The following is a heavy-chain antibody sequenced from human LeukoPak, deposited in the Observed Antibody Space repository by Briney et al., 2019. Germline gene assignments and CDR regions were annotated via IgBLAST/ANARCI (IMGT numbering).Heavy chain of an antibody. CDR3: ARSLDYYDSSGQKY. D-gene: IGHD3-22*01. V-gene: IGHV4-59*08. Sequence: TSETLSLTCTVSGGSISSYYWSWIRQPPGKGLEWIGYIYYSGSTNYNPSLKSRVTISVDTSKNQFSLTLNSVTAADTAVYYCARSLDYYDSSGQKYWGQGILVTVSS. CDR1: GGSISSYY. J-gene: IGHJ4*02. CDR2: IYYSGST.